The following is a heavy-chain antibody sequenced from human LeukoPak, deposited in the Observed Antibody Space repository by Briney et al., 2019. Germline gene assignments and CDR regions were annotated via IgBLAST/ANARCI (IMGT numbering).Heavy chain of an antibody. Sequence: GESLGISCKGSGYTFTSYWISWVRQMPGKGLEWMGKIDPSDSYTTYNPSFQGHVTISADKSISAAYLQRSSLKASDTAMYYCARHSHYDFWSGYLDYWGQGTLVTVSS. V-gene: IGHV5-10-1*01. CDR3: ARHSHYDFWSGYLDY. CDR1: GYTFTSYW. CDR2: IDPSDSYT. D-gene: IGHD3-3*01. J-gene: IGHJ4*02.